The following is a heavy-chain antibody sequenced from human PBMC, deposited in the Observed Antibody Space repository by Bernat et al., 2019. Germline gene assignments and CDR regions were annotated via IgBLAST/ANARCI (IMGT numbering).Heavy chain of an antibody. CDR3: APRSYGY. J-gene: IGHJ4*02. CDR2: ISSSTTYI. Sequence: EVQLVESGGGLVQPGGSLTLSCAASGFTFTTYSMNWVRQAPGKGLEWVSFISSSTTYIYYADSVKGRFTISRDNAKNSLYLQMNSLRAEDTAVYYCAPRSYGYWGQGTLVTVSS. V-gene: IGHV3-21*04. D-gene: IGHD4-17*01. CDR1: GFTFTTYS.